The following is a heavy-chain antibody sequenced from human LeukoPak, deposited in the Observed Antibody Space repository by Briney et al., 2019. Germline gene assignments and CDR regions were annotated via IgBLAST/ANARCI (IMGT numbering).Heavy chain of an antibody. Sequence: PGGSLRLSCAASGFTFSSYSMNWVRQAPGKGLEWVSSISSSSSYIYYADSVKGRFTISRDNAKNSLYLQMNSLRAEDTAVYYCARGGSGWYEEARGYWGQGTLVTVSS. D-gene: IGHD6-19*01. CDR1: GFTFSSYS. V-gene: IGHV3-21*01. CDR3: ARGGSGWYEEARGY. J-gene: IGHJ4*02. CDR2: ISSSSSYI.